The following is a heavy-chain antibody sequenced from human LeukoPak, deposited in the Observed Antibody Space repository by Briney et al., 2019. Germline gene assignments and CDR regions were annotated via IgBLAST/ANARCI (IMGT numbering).Heavy chain of an antibody. J-gene: IGHJ4*02. CDR1: GYTFTGYY. CDR2: INPNSGGT. V-gene: IGHV1-2*06. CDR3: ARGYYDFWSGYQEGEFGY. D-gene: IGHD3-3*01. Sequence: ASVKVSCKASGYTFTGYYMHWVRQAPGQGLEWMGRINPNSGGTNYAQKFQGRVTMTRDTSISTAYMELSRLRSDDTAVYYCARGYYDFWSGYQEGEFGYWGQGTLVTVSS.